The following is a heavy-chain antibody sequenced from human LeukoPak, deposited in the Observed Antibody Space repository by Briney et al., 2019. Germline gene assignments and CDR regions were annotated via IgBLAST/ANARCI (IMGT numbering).Heavy chain of an antibody. D-gene: IGHD3-10*01. CDR3: AGRTRLVRGVHYMDV. CDR1: GFTVGSNY. V-gene: IGHV3-53*01. Sequence: GGSLRLSCAASGFTVGSNYMSWVRQAPGKGLEWVSVIYSGGGTYYADSVKGRFTVSRDNSKNTLYLLMNSLRAEDTAVYYCAGRTRLVRGVHYMDVWAKGTTVTVSS. CDR2: IYSGGGT. J-gene: IGHJ6*03.